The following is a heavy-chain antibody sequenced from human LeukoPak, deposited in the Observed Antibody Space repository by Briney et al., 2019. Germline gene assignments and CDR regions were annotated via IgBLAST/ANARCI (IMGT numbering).Heavy chain of an antibody. V-gene: IGHV3-30-3*01. D-gene: IGHD3-10*01. Sequence: GRSLRLSCAASGFTFSSYAMHWVRQAPGKGLEWVAVISYDGSNKYYADSVKGRFTISRDNPKNTLYLQMNSLRAEDTAVHYCARDTLTSYYYGSGSPGHWGQGTLVTVSS. CDR3: ARDTLTSYYYGSGSPGH. CDR1: GFTFSSYA. J-gene: IGHJ4*02. CDR2: ISYDGSNK.